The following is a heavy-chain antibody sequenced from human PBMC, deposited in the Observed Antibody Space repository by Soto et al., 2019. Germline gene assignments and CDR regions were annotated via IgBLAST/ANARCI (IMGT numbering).Heavy chain of an antibody. D-gene: IGHD6-19*01. J-gene: IGHJ6*02. CDR3: ARDPYSSGWYRFYYYGMDV. V-gene: IGHV3-30-3*01. Sequence: SLRLSCAASGFTFSSYAMHWVRQAPGKGLEWVAVISYDGSNKYYADSVKGRFTISGDNSKNTLYLQMNSLRAEDTAVYYCARDPYSSGWYRFYYYGMDVWGQGTTVTVSS. CDR2: ISYDGSNK. CDR1: GFTFSSYA.